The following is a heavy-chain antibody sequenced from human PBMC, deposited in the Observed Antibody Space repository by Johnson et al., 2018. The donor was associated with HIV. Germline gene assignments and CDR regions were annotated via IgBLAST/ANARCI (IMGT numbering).Heavy chain of an antibody. CDR1: GFTVSSNY. CDR2: ISYDGSNK. D-gene: IGHD3-3*01. CDR3: AKELGESENEGWASVYYDCGSDYPGQDPRGVVGSFDI. V-gene: IGHV3-30*18. Sequence: QVQLVESGGGLVQPGGSLRLSCAASGFTVSSNYMSWVRQAPGKGLEWVAVISYDGSNKYYADSVKGRFTISRDNSKNTLYLQMNSLRAEDTAVYYCAKELGESENEGWASVYYDCGSDYPGQDPRGVVGSFDIWGQGTMVTVSS. J-gene: IGHJ3*02.